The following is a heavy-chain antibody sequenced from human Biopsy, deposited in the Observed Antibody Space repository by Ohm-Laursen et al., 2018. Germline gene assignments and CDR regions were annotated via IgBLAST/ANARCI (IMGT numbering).Heavy chain of an antibody. CDR2: MYYSGST. CDR1: GGSLNFYY. CDR3: VRGRSPATY. J-gene: IGHJ4*02. Sequence: GTLSLTCTVSGGSLNFYYWSWIRQPPGKGLEWIGYMYYSGSTKYSPSLKNRVTVSFNTSRNQFSLKLTSMTPADTAVYYCVRGRSPATYWGQGALVIVSS. D-gene: IGHD3-16*01. V-gene: IGHV4-59*01.